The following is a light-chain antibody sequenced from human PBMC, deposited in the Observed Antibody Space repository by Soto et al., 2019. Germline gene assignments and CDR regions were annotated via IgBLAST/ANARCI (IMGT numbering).Light chain of an antibody. CDR2: AES. V-gene: IGKV1-39*01. CDR3: QKSYSTPIT. CDR1: QSISSW. Sequence: GDRVTITCRASQSISSWLAWYQQKPGKAPKLLIYAESSLQSGVPSRLSGSGSGTDLNLTISSLQPEDFATYYCQKSYSTPITCGQGTRLEIK. J-gene: IGKJ5*01.